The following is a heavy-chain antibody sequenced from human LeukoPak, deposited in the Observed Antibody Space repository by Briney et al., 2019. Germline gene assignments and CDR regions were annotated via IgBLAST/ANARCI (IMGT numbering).Heavy chain of an antibody. CDR2: IYTGGAT. CDR1: GDSINNFY. J-gene: IGHJ6*03. D-gene: IGHD6-19*01. V-gene: IGHV4-4*08. CDR3: ARAAVAGKGKGYYMDV. Sequence: PSETLSLTCTVSGDSINNFYWSWIRQPPGKGLEWIGYIYTGGATNYNPSLKSRVTISVDTSKNQFSLKLRSVTAADTAVYYCARAAVAGKGKGYYMDVWGKGTTVTVSS.